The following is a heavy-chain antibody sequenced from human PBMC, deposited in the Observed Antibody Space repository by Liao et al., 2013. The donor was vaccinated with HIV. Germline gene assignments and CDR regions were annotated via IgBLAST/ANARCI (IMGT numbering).Heavy chain of an antibody. V-gene: IGHV4-59*01. D-gene: IGHD3-22*01. J-gene: IGHJ5*02. CDR1: GGSISSYY. CDR2: IFYSGTT. Sequence: QVQLQESGPGLVKPSETLSLTCTVSGGSISSYYWSWIRQPPGKGLEWIGFIFYSGTTNYNPSLKSRVTISVDTSKNQFSLKLSSVTAADTAVYYCARGPYDSSGYYYWFDPWGQGTLVTVSS. CDR3: ARGPYDSSGYYYWFDP.